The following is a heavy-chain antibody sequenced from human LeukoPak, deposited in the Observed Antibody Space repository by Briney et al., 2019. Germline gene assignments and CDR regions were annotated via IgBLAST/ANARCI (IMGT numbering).Heavy chain of an antibody. Sequence: GGSLRLSCTASGFTFSSYATSWVRQAPGEGLEWVSAISDRGTNTYYADSVKGRFTISRDNSMNTLYLQMNSLRSEDTAVYYCAKLWSTSRGAFDIWGQGTMVTVSS. V-gene: IGHV3-23*01. CDR3: AKLWSTSRGAFDI. CDR2: ISDRGTNT. D-gene: IGHD2-2*01. J-gene: IGHJ3*02. CDR1: GFTFSSYA.